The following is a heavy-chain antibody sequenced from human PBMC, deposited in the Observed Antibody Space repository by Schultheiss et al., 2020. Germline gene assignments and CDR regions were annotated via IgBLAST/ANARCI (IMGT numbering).Heavy chain of an antibody. J-gene: IGHJ4*02. D-gene: IGHD5-18*01. CDR1: GGTFSSYA. Sequence: SVKVSCKASGGTFSSYAISWVRQAPGQGLEWMGGIIPIFGTANYAQKFQGRVTITADESTSTAYMELSSLRSEDTAVYYCARGFHPADTAMARFDYWGQGTLVTVSS. V-gene: IGHV1-69*13. CDR2: IIPIFGTA. CDR3: ARGFHPADTAMARFDY.